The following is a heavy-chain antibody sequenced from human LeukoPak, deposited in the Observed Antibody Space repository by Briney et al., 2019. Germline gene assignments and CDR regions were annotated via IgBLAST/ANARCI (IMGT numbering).Heavy chain of an antibody. J-gene: IGHJ4*02. D-gene: IGHD3-22*01. Sequence: ASVKVSCKASGYSFIGYAMNWVRQAPGQGLEWMGWINTNSGNPTYAQDFTGRFVFSLDTSVSTAYLQISSLRAEDTAMYYCATRCYDRSCFLWGQGTLLTDSS. V-gene: IGHV7-4-1*02. CDR3: ATRCYDRSCFL. CDR2: INTNSGNP. CDR1: GYSFIGYA.